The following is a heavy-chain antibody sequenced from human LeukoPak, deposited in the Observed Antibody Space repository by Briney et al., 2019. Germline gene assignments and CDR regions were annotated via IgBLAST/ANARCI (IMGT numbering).Heavy chain of an antibody. CDR2: INHSGST. V-gene: IGHV4-34*01. Sequence: SETLSLTGAVYGGSFSGYYWSWIRQPPGKGLEWIGEINHSGSTNYNPSLKSRVTISVDTSKNQFSLKLSSVTAADTAVYYCARARGRHGYNLKLNWFDPWGQGTLVTVSS. CDR3: ARARGRHGYNLKLNWFDP. J-gene: IGHJ5*02. CDR1: GGSFSGYY. D-gene: IGHD5-24*01.